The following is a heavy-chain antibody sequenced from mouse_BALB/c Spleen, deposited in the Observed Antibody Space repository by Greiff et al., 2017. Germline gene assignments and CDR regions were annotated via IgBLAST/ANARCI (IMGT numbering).Heavy chain of an antibody. D-gene: IGHD1-1*01. Sequence: EVMLVESGGGLVQPGGSRKLSCAASGFTFSSFGMHWVRQAPEKGLEWVAYISSGSSTIYYADTVKGRFTISRDNPKNTLFLQMTSLRSEDTAMYYCARSPYYGSSPWYFDYWGQGTTLTVSS. V-gene: IGHV5-17*02. CDR2: ISSGSSTI. CDR3: ARSPYYGSSPWYFDY. J-gene: IGHJ2*01. CDR1: GFTFSSFG.